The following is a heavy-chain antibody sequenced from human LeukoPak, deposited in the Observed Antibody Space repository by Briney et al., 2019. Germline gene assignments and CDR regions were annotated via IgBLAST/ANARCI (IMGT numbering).Heavy chain of an antibody. J-gene: IGHJ4*02. CDR2: INPNSGGT. CDR3: ARGASRSFDY. V-gene: IGHV1-2*02. Sequence: ASVKVSCKASGYTFTGYYMHWVRQAPGQGLEWMGWINPNSGGTNYAQKFQGRVTMTRTTSISTAYMELSSLRSEDTAVYYCARGASRSFDYWGQGTLVTVSS. CDR1: GYTFTGYY.